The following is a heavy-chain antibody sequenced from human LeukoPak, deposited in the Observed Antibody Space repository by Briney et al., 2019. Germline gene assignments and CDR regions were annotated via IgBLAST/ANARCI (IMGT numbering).Heavy chain of an antibody. CDR2: ISAYNGNT. D-gene: IGHD6-13*01. CDR3: ARDEAAADTPYFQH. J-gene: IGHJ1*01. V-gene: IGHV1-18*01. Sequence: ASVNVSCKASGYTFTSYGIGWVRQAPGQGLEWMGWISAYNGNTNYAQKLQGRVTMTTDTSTSTAYMELRSLRSDDTAVYYCARDEAAADTPYFQHWSQGTLVTVSS. CDR1: GYTFTSYG.